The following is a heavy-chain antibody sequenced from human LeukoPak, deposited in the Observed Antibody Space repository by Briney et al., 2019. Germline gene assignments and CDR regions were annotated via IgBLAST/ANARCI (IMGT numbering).Heavy chain of an antibody. V-gene: IGHV3-64*01. CDR3: ARGVVAANYYYYGMDV. J-gene: IGHJ6*02. CDR2: ISSNGGST. CDR1: GFTFSSYA. Sequence: GGSLRLSCAASGFTFSSYAMHWVRQAPGKGLEYVSAISSNGGSTYYANSVKGRFTISRDNSKNTLYLQMGSLRAEDMAVYYCARGVVAANYYYYGMDVWGQGTTVTVSS. D-gene: IGHD2-15*01.